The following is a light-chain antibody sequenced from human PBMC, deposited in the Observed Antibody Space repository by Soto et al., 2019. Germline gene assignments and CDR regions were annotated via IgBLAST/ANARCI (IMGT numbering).Light chain of an antibody. CDR3: QQYDNLPLT. Sequence: ERVMTQSPATLSVSPGERATLSCRASQSVGSNLAWYQQKPGQAPRILIFGASSRATGVQARFSGSGSGTEFTLTINSLQSEDFAVYFCQQYDNLPLTFGPGTKVDIK. CDR2: GAS. J-gene: IGKJ3*01. CDR1: QSVGSN. V-gene: IGKV3-15*01.